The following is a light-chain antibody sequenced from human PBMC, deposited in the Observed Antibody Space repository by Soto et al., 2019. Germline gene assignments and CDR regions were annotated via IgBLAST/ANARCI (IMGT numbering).Light chain of an antibody. V-gene: IGKV1-5*01. CDR1: QSISTW. J-gene: IGKJ1*01. CDR2: DAS. CDR3: QQYSTYPWT. Sequence: DIQMTQSPSTLSASVGDRVTITCRASQSISTWLAWYQQTPGKAPKLLIYDASSLQSGVPSRFSGSGSETDFTLTINSLQPDDFATYYCQQYSTYPWTLGQGTKVDIK.